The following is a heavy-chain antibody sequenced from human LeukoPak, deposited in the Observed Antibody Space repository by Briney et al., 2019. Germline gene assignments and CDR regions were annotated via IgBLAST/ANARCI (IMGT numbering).Heavy chain of an antibody. J-gene: IGHJ6*03. D-gene: IGHD3-16*01. CDR3: ATTGGDIYYYYMDV. CDR2: IIPVLSTA. Sequence: ASVKVSCKASGDTFSRYAISWVRQAPGQGLEWMGGIIPVLSTANYAQKFQGRVTITADESTSTTYMELSSLKSEDTAVYYCATTGGDIYYYYMDVWGKGTTVTISS. V-gene: IGHV1-69*13. CDR1: GDTFSRYA.